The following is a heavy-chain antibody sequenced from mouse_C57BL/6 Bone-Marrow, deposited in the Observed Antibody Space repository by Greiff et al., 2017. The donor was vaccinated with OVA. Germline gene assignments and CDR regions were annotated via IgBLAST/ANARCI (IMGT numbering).Heavy chain of an antibody. CDR1: GFTFSDFY. Sequence: EVKRVESGGGLVQSGRSLRLSCATSGFTFSDFYMEWVRQAPGKGLEWIAASRNKANDYTTEYSASVKGRFIVSRDTSQSILYLQMNALRAEDTAIYYCARDAGYYGSSYNWYFDVWGTGTTVTVSS. CDR2: SRNKANDYTT. J-gene: IGHJ1*03. V-gene: IGHV7-1*01. CDR3: ARDAGYYGSSYNWYFDV. D-gene: IGHD1-1*01.